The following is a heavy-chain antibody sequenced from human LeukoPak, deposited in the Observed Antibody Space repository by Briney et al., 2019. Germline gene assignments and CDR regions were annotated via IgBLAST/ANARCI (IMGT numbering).Heavy chain of an antibody. V-gene: IGHV3-21*01. Sequence: GGSLRLSCAASGFTFSSYSMNWVRQAPGKGLEWVSSISSSSSYIYYADSVKGRFTISRDNAKNSLYLQMNSLRAEDTAVYYCARDCSGGSCYHFDYWGQGTLVTVSS. D-gene: IGHD2-15*01. J-gene: IGHJ4*02. CDR1: GFTFSSYS. CDR3: ARDCSGGSCYHFDY. CDR2: ISSSSSYI.